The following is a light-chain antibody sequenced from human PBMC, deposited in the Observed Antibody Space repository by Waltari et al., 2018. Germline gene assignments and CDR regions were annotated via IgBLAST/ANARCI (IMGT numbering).Light chain of an antibody. Sequence: SPVQGEGDTSLDWVQQRPVQSPRRLMKQVSERDPGVPDRFSGSGSCTDFTLEISTVEAEDVGVYYCMQSTHWPPWTFGQGTKLEIK. CDR1: SPVQGEGDTS. V-gene: IGKV2-30*02. CDR3: MQSTHWPPWT. J-gene: IGKJ1*01. CDR2: QVS.